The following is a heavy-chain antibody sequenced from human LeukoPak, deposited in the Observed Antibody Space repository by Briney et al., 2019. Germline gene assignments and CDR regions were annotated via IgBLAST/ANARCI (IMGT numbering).Heavy chain of an antibody. J-gene: IGHJ4*02. CDR2: IKRKGDDGTI. CDR3: TAGTGRSDFDY. V-gene: IGHV3-15*01. D-gene: IGHD3/OR15-3a*01. CDR1: GFTFRSYA. Sequence: PGGSPRLSCEASGFTFRSYAMNWVRQAPGRGLEWVGRIKRKGDDGTIDYAAPVKGRFSISRDDSKNTLYLQMNSLKSEDTAVYYCTAGTGRSDFDYWGQGTLVTVSS.